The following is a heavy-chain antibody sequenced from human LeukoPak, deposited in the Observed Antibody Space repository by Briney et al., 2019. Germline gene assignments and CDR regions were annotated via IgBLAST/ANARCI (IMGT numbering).Heavy chain of an antibody. CDR1: GGSISTYY. Sequence: SETLSLTCTVSGGSISTYYWSWIRQPPGKGLEWIGYIYYSGSTNYNPSLKSRVTISVDTSKNQVSLNLTSVTAADTAVYYCARASDILTTSMDVWGQGTTVTVSS. D-gene: IGHD3-9*01. CDR2: IYYSGST. J-gene: IGHJ6*02. V-gene: IGHV4-59*08. CDR3: ARASDILTTSMDV.